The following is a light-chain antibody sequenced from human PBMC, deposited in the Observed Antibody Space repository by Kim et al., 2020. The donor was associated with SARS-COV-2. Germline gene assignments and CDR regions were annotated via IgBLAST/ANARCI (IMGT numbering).Light chain of an antibody. V-gene: IGKV3-20*01. Sequence: EIVLTQSPGTLSLSPGERATLSCRASQSVSSSYLAWYQQKPGQPPRLLIYGASSRATGIPDRFSGSGSGTDFTLTISRLEPEDFAVYYCQQYGSSPLTFGGGTKVDSK. CDR1: QSVSSSY. CDR3: QQYGSSPLT. CDR2: GAS. J-gene: IGKJ4*01.